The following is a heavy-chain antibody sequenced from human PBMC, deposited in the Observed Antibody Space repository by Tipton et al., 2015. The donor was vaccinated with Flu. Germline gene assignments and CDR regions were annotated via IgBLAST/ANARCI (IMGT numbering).Heavy chain of an antibody. J-gene: IGHJ3*02. Sequence: QLVQSGAEVRKPGSSVKVSCKASGGTFSFYTITWVRQAPGQGLEWMGRITPIVGITNYAQKFQGRVTISADKSTSTAFMELTSLVSEDTAVYYCARGGDGYNSPDAFHIWGQGTMVTVSS. CDR2: ITPIVGIT. CDR3: ARGGDGYNSPDAFHI. D-gene: IGHD5-24*01. V-gene: IGHV1-69*09. CDR1: GGTFSFYT.